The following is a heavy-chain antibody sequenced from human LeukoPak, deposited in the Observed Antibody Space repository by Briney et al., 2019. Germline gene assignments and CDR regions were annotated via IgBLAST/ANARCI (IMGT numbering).Heavy chain of an antibody. D-gene: IGHD2-2*02. CDR1: GFTFSSYA. CDR3: AKDPVVPAAIRGPWFDP. CDR2: ISGSGGST. J-gene: IGHJ5*02. Sequence: GGSLRLSCAASGFTFSSYAMSWVRQAPGKGLEWVSAISGSGGSTYYADSVKGRFTISGDNSKNTLYLQMNSLRAEDTAVYYCAKDPVVPAAIRGPWFDPWGQGTLVTVSS. V-gene: IGHV3-23*01.